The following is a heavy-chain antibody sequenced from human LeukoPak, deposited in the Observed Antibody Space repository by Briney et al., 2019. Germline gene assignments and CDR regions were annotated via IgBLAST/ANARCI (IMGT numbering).Heavy chain of an antibody. V-gene: IGHV1-69*06. CDR1: GGTFSSYA. CDR3: ARVAGYSSGWYNDY. CDR2: IIPIFGTA. Sequence: SVKVSCKASGGTFSSYAISWVRQAPGQGLEWMGVIIPIFGTANYAQKFQGRVTITADKSTSTAYMELSSLRSEDTAVYYCARVAGYSSGWYNDYWGQGTLVTVSS. J-gene: IGHJ4*02. D-gene: IGHD6-19*01.